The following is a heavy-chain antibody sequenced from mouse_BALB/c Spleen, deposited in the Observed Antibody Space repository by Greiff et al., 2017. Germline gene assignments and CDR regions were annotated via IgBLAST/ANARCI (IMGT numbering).Heavy chain of an antibody. CDR2: INPSNGRT. CDR1: GYTFTSYW. CDR3: ARGYYRYDVGVYYAMDY. Sequence: VQLQQPGAELVKPGASVKLSCKASGYTFTSYWMHWVKQRPGQGLEWIGEINPSNGRTNYNEKFKSKATLTVDKSSSTAYMQLSSLTSEDSAVYYCARGYYRYDVGVYYAMDYWGQGTSVTVSS. J-gene: IGHJ4*01. D-gene: IGHD2-14*01. V-gene: IGHV1S81*02.